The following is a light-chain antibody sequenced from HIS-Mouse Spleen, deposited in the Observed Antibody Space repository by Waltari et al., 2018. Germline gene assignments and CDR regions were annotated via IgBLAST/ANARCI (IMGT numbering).Light chain of an antibody. CDR3: QVWDSSIDHVV. Sequence: SYVLTQPPSVSVAPGKTARITCGGNNIGSKSVHWYQQKPGQAPVLVVYDDSDRPSGIPERFSGSNPGNPATLTISRVEAGDEADYYCQVWDSSIDHVVFGGGTKLTVL. J-gene: IGLJ2*01. CDR2: DDS. V-gene: IGLV3-21*03. CDR1: NIGSKS.